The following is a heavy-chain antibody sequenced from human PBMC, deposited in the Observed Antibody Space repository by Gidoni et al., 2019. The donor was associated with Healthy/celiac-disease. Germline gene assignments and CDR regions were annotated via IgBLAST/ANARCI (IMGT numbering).Heavy chain of an antibody. CDR1: GYSFTSYW. Sequence: EVQLVQSGAEVTTPGESLKISCKGSGYSFTSYWIGWVRQMPGKGLEWMGIIYPGDSDTRYSPSFQGQVTISADKSISTAYLQWSSLKASDTAMYYCARVPPDYYDSSGYYHYWYFDLWGRGTLVTVSS. CDR2: IYPGDSDT. J-gene: IGHJ2*01. D-gene: IGHD3-22*01. CDR3: ARVPPDYYDSSGYYHYWYFDL. V-gene: IGHV5-51*03.